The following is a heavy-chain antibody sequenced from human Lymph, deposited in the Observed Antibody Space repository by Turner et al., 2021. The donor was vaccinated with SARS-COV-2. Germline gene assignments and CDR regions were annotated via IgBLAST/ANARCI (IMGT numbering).Heavy chain of an antibody. D-gene: IGHD3-3*01. V-gene: IGHV1-2*02. CDR1: GYTFTGSY. J-gene: IGHJ6*02. Sequence: QVQLVQSGAEVKKPGASVKVSCKASGYTFTGSYMHWVRQAPGQGLEWMGWINPNSGGTNYAQEFQGRVTMTRDTSISAAYMELSRLRSDDTAVYYCARDVERYNDFWSGYSGGYGMDVWGQGTTVTVSS. CDR3: ARDVERYNDFWSGYSGGYGMDV. CDR2: INPNSGGT.